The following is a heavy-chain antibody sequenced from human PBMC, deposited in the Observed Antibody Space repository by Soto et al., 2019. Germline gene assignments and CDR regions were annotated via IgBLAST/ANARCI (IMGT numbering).Heavy chain of an antibody. V-gene: IGHV3-11*06. CDR2: INNDATYI. J-gene: IGHJ4*02. Sequence: SXIVSCAFSGFTFSYYVIALSLQSPGKGLDCISYINNDATYIKYADSVKGRLTVSRDNAKNSVFLQMNRMRPEDTALYYCAKRAKIFGVLEDWGPGTLLKVYS. CDR3: AKRAKIFGVLED. CDR1: GFTFSYYV. D-gene: IGHD3-3*01.